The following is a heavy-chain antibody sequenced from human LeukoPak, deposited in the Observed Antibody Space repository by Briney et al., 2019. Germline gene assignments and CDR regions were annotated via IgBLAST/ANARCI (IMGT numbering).Heavy chain of an antibody. Sequence: GGSLRLSCAASGFTFGSYAMSWVRQAPGKGLEWVSAISGSGGSTYYADSVKGRFTISRDNSKNTLYLQMNSLRAEDTAVYYCAKSPLAQLVSFFDYWGQGTLVTVSS. CDR3: AKSPLAQLVSFFDY. CDR1: GFTFGSYA. D-gene: IGHD6-6*01. J-gene: IGHJ4*02. V-gene: IGHV3-23*01. CDR2: ISGSGGST.